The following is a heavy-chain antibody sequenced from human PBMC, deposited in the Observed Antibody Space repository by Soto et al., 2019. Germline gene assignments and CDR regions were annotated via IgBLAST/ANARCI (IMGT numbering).Heavy chain of an antibody. J-gene: IGHJ4*02. CDR2: IIPILGTA. D-gene: IGHD6-13*01. Sequence: QVQLVQSGAEVKKPGSSVKVSCKASGGTFSSYAISWVRQAPGQGLEWMGGIIPILGTANYAQKFQGRVTITADESTSTAYMELSSLRSEDTAVYYCARDRQQVGAAGYFDYWGQGTLVTVSS. V-gene: IGHV1-69*01. CDR3: ARDRQQVGAAGYFDY. CDR1: GGTFSSYA.